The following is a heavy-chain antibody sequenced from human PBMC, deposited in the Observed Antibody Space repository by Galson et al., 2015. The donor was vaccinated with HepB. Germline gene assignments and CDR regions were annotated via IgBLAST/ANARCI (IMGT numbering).Heavy chain of an antibody. CDR1: GGTFSSYA. Sequence: SVKVSCKASGGTFSSYAISWVRQAPGQGLEWMGGNIPIFGTANYAQKFQGRVTITADESTSTAYMELSSLRSEDTAVYYCARGSGSVTGYAMDAWGQGPTVPVSS. J-gene: IGHJ6*02. CDR2: NIPIFGTA. D-gene: IGHD5-12*01. V-gene: IGHV1-69*13. CDR3: ARGSGSVTGYAMDA.